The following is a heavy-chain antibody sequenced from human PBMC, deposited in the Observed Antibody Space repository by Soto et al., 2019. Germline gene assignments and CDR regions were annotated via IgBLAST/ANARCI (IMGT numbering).Heavy chain of an antibody. CDR3: ARVDITARAGFEY. CDR2: IYHSGST. CDR1: SDSISSNNW. V-gene: IGHV4-4*02. D-gene: IGHD1-20*01. J-gene: IGHJ4*02. Sequence: QVQLQESGPGLVKPWGTLSLTCTVSSDSISSNNWWSCVRQPPGKGLEWIGEIYHSGSTSYNPSLKSRVTISVDKSKNEFSLRLSSVTAADTAMYYCARVDITARAGFEYWGQGILVTVSS.